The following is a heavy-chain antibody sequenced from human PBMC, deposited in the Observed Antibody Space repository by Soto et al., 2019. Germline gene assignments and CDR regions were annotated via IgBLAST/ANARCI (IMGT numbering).Heavy chain of an antibody. CDR2: TYYRSKWYN. CDR3: AREKQWLRNYYYGMDV. J-gene: IGHJ6*02. V-gene: IGHV6-1*01. CDR1: GDSVSSNSAA. Sequence: SQTLSLTCVISGDSVSSNSAAWNWIRQSPSRGLEWLGRTYYRSKWYNDYAVSVKSRITINPDTSKNQFSLQLNSVTPEDTAVYYCAREKQWLRNYYYGMDVWGQGTTVTVSS. D-gene: IGHD6-19*01.